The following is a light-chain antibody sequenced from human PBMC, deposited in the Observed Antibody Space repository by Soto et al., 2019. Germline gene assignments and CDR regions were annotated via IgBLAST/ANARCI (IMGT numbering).Light chain of an antibody. Sequence: QSVLTQPPSASGTPGQRVAISFSGTSSNIGNNYVYWYQQFPGMAPKLIIYSDRQRPPGVPDRFSGSKSGTSASLAIRGLRSEDEADYHCASRDDTLGGPVFGGGTKLTVL. J-gene: IGLJ3*02. CDR2: SDR. CDR3: ASRDDTLGGPV. V-gene: IGLV1-47*02. CDR1: SSNIGNNY.